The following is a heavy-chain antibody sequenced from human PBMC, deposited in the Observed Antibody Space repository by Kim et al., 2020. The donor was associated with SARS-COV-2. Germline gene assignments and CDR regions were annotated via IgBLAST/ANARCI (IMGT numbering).Heavy chain of an antibody. J-gene: IGHJ4*02. CDR3: TTDPVARPSGEFFYDF. CDR1: GFTFTKAW. CDR2: IKSKTNGGTT. V-gene: IGHV3-15*01. Sequence: GGSLRLSCVASGFTFTKAWMRWVRQRPGKGLEWVSRIKSKTNGGTTDYAAPVKDRFTISRDDSRGTLDLQMNSLKTEDSGVYYCTTDPVARPSGEFFYDFWGQGPLVTVSS. D-gene: IGHD3-10*01.